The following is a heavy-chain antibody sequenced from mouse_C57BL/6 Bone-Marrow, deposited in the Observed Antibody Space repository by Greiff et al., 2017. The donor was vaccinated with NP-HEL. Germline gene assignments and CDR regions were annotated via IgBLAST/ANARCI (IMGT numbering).Heavy chain of an antibody. D-gene: IGHD4-1*01. CDR1: GYTFTSYG. J-gene: IGHJ3*01. Sequence: QVQLQQSGAELARPGASVKLSCKASGYTFTSYGISWVKQRTGQGLEWIGEIYPRSGNTYYNEKFKGKATLTADKSSSTAYMELRSLTSEDSAVYFCARGLGPGFAYWGQGTLVTVSA. V-gene: IGHV1-81*01. CDR3: ARGLGPGFAY. CDR2: IYPRSGNT.